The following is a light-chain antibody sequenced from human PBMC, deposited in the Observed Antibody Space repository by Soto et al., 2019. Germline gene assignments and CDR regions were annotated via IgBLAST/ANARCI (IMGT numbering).Light chain of an antibody. CDR1: SSDVGSYNL. CDR3: CSYAGGDTFV. CDR2: AVS. J-gene: IGLJ1*01. Sequence: QSALTQPASVSGSPGQSITISCTGTSSDVGSYNLVSWYQQHPGKAPKLIIYAVSKRPSGVSNRFSGSKSGNTASLTISGLQAEDEVDYYCCSYAGGDTFVFGTGTKVTVL. V-gene: IGLV2-23*02.